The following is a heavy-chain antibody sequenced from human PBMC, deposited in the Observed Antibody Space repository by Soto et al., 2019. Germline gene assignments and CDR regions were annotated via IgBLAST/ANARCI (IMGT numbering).Heavy chain of an antibody. D-gene: IGHD3-9*01. Sequence: GGSLRLSCAGSTFNFTHYTLSWFRQSPGKGLEWVSSISATNTYIFYADSVKGRFTISRDNAKKSVSLQMSSLRAEDTALYYCARVNSATGSMHFDHWGQGTLVTVSS. CDR3: ARVNSATGSMHFDH. CDR1: TFNFTHYT. V-gene: IGHV3-21*01. CDR2: ISATNTYI. J-gene: IGHJ4*02.